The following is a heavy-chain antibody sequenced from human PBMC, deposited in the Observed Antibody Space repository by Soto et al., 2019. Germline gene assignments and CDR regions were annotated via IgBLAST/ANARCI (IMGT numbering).Heavy chain of an antibody. CDR2: ISYDGSNK. J-gene: IGHJ4*02. V-gene: IGHV3-30-3*01. CDR1: GFTFSSYA. Sequence: SLRLSCAASGFTFSSYAMHWVRQAPGKGLEWVAVISYDGSNKYYADSVKGRFTISRDNSKNTLYLQMNSLRAEDTAVYHCARGPSSLTRFDYWGQGTLVTVYS. D-gene: IGHD2-2*01. CDR3: ARGPSSLTRFDY.